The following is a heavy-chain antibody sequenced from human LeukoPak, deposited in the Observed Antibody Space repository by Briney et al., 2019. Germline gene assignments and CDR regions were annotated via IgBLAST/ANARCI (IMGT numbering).Heavy chain of an antibody. CDR2: IKQDGSEK. V-gene: IGHV3-7*01. CDR3: ASQASGGDRLFGY. J-gene: IGHJ4*02. CDR1: GFTFSSYW. D-gene: IGHD2-21*02. Sequence: GGSLRLSCAASGFTFSSYWMSWVRQAPGKGLEWVANIKQDGSEKYYVDSVKGRFTISRDNAKNSLYLQMNSLRAEDTAVYYCASQASGGDRLFGYWGQGTLVTVSS.